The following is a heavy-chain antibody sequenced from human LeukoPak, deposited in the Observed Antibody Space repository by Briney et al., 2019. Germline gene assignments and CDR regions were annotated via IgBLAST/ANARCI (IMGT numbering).Heavy chain of an antibody. CDR2: IYWDSDR. CDR3: AHRVFQGGYWDSGKFDY. Sequence: SGPTLVNPTQTLTLTCTFSGFSRITSGVGVGWIRQPPGKAPECLALIYWDSDRRYNPSLRSRLTISKDTSKNQVVLTMTNMDPVDTATYYCAHRVFQGGYWDSGKFDYRGQGTPVTVSS. CDR1: GFSRITSGVG. V-gene: IGHV2-5*02. D-gene: IGHD2-8*02. J-gene: IGHJ4*02.